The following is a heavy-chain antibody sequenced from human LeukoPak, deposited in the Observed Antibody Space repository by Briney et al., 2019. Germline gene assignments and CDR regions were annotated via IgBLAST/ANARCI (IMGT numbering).Heavy chain of an antibody. Sequence: GRSLRLSCAASGFTFSSYGMHWVRRAPGKGLEWVAVISYDGSNKYYADSVKGRFTISRDNSKNTLYLQMNSLRAEDTAVYYCAKSQHYYDSSGLLYYYYYYGMDVWGQGTTVTVSS. J-gene: IGHJ6*02. CDR3: AKSQHYYDSSGLLYYYYYYGMDV. CDR2: ISYDGSNK. D-gene: IGHD3-22*01. CDR1: GFTFSSYG. V-gene: IGHV3-30*18.